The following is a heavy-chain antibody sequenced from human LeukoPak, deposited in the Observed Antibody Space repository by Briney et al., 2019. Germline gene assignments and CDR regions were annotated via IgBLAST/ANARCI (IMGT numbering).Heavy chain of an antibody. CDR2: ISHSGST. Sequence: TSGGSLRLSCAASGFTFSSYEMNWVRQPPGKGLEWIGEISHSGSTNYNPSLKRRVTISVDKSKNLVSLKLISVTAADTTVYFCAQHDYGELDYWGQGTLVTVSS. CDR3: AQHDYGELDY. CDR1: GFTFSSYEM. J-gene: IGHJ4*02. V-gene: IGHV4-4*01. D-gene: IGHD4/OR15-4a*01.